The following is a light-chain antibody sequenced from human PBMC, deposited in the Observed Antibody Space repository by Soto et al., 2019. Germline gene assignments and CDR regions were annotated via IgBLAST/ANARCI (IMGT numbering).Light chain of an antibody. CDR1: QSISSW. Sequence: DIQITQSPSTLSASVGDRVTITCRASQSISSWLAWYQQKPGKAPKTLIYKESSLESGVPSRFSGSGSGTEFTLTISSLQPDDFATYYCQQYNSYLTWTFGQGTKVEIK. CDR2: KES. J-gene: IGKJ1*01. V-gene: IGKV1-5*03. CDR3: QQYNSYLTWT.